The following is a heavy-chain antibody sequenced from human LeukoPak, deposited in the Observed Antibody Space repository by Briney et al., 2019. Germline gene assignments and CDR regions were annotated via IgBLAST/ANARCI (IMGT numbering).Heavy chain of an antibody. J-gene: IGHJ6*02. V-gene: IGHV4-34*01. CDR1: GGSFSGYY. CDR2: INHSGGT. Sequence: SETLSLTCAVHGGSFSGYYWSWIRQPPGKGLEWIGEINHSGGTNYNPSLKSRVTISVDTSKNQFSLKLSSVTAADTAVYYCASLPAVNYYYYGMDVWGQGTTVTVSS. CDR3: ASLPAVNYYYYGMDV.